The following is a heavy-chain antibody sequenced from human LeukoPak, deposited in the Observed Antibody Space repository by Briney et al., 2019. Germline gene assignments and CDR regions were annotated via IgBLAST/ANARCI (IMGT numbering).Heavy chain of an antibody. CDR3: ARRGASSGGLDY. CDR2: ISSSNSTI. V-gene: IGHV3-48*01. CDR1: GFTFSSYS. Sequence: PGGSLRLSCAASGFTFSSYSMNWVRQAPGKGLEWVSYISSSNSTIYYADSLKGRFTISRDNAKNSLYLQMNSLRAEDTAVYYCARRGASSGGLDYWGQGTLVTVSS. J-gene: IGHJ4*02. D-gene: IGHD6-19*01.